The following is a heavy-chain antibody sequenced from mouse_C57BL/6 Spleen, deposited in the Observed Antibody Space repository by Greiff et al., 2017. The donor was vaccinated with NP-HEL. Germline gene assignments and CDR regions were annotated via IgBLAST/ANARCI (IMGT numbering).Heavy chain of an antibody. CDR2: ISDGGSYT. D-gene: IGHD1-1*01. V-gene: IGHV5-4*01. J-gene: IGHJ2*01. CDR3: ARAGSSPYYFDY. CDR1: GFTFSSYA. Sequence: EVQLVESGGGLVKPGGSLKLSCAASGFTFSSYAMSWVRQTPEKRLEWVATISDGGSYTYYPDNVKGRFTISRDNAKNNLYLQMSHLKSEDTAMYYCARAGSSPYYFDYWGQGTTLTVSS.